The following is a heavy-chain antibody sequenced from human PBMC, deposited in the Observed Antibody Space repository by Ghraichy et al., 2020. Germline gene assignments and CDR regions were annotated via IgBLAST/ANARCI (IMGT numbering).Heavy chain of an antibody. CDR3: AKGAAVSGGGRYHFDF. V-gene: IGHV3-23*01. CDR1: GFSFSDYT. D-gene: IGHD3-16*02. CDR2: LSGNGGST. Sequence: GGSLRLSCAAPGFSFSDYTMTWVRQAPGKGLEWVSSLSGNGGSTDYADSVKGRFTISRDYSNDTLYLQMNSLRAEDTAIYFCAKGAAVSGGGRYHFDFWGQGTLVTVSS. J-gene: IGHJ4*02.